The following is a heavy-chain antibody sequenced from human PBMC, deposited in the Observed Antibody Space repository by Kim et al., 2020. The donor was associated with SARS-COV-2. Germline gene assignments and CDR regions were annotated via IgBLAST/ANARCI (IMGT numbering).Heavy chain of an antibody. CDR1: GYTFTSYA. D-gene: IGHD3-16*01. V-gene: IGHV1-3*01. CDR2: INAGNGNT. CDR3: ARDGGTWYFDL. J-gene: IGHJ2*01. Sequence: ASVKVSCKASGYTFTSYAMHWVRQAPGQRLEWMGWINAGNGNTKYSQKFQGRVTITRDTYASTAYMELSSLRSEDTAVYYCARDGGTWYFDLWGRGTLVTVSS.